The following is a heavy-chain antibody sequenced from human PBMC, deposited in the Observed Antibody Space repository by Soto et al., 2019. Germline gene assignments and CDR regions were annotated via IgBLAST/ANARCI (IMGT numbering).Heavy chain of an antibody. V-gene: IGHV4-31*03. D-gene: IGHD3-10*01. CDR3: ATFVNDLNVSGRYYNNSY. J-gene: IGHJ4*02. CDR1: GGSISRGGYY. Sequence: QVQLQESGPGLVKPSQTLSLSCTVSGGSISRGGYYWSWIRQHPGKGLEWIGFISYSGSTNYNPSLNSRVSLSVDTSKIQFSLKLSSVTAADTAVYYCATFVNDLNVSGRYYNNSYWGQGTLVTVSS. CDR2: ISYSGST.